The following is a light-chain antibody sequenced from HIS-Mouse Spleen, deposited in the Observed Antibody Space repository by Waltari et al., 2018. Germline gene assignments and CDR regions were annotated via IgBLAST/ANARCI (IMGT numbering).Light chain of an antibody. V-gene: IGLV2-14*03. Sequence: QSALTQPASVSGSPGHSLTISRTGTSSDVGDYNYVSWSQQPPAKAPKLMIYVVSNRPSGVSNRFSGSKSGNTASLTISGLQAEDEADYYCSSYTSSSTLVVFGGGTKLTVL. J-gene: IGLJ2*01. CDR2: VVS. CDR1: SSDVGDYNY. CDR3: SSYTSSSTLVV.